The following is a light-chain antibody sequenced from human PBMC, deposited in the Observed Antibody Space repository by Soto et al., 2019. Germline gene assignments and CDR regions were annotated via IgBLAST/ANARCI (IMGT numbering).Light chain of an antibody. V-gene: IGKV3-15*01. Sequence: EIVMTQSPATLSVSPGEGATLSCRASQSVSSNLAWYQQKPGQAPRLLIYGESTRATGIQARFSGSGSVTDFNLTISSLQSEDFAVYYCQQYHNWPRTFGQGTKVEIK. J-gene: IGKJ1*01. CDR1: QSVSSN. CDR3: QQYHNWPRT. CDR2: GES.